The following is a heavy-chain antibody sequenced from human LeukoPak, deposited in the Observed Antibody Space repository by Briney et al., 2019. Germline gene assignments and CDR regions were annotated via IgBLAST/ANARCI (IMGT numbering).Heavy chain of an antibody. V-gene: IGHV4-4*07. Sequence: SETLSLTCTVSGGSISDYYWSWIRQPAGKGLKWIGRIYTSGSTNYNPSLKSRVTMSVDTSKNQFSLKLSSVTAADTAVYYCGRGYSGSYGNTFDIWGQGTMVTVSS. CDR2: IYTSGST. CDR1: GGSISDYY. J-gene: IGHJ3*02. D-gene: IGHD1-26*01. CDR3: GRGYSGSYGNTFDI.